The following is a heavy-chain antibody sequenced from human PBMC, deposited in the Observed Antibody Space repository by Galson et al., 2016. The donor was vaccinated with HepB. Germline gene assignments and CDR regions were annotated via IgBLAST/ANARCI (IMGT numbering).Heavy chain of an antibody. CDR1: GYTFTDYH. V-gene: IGHV1-2*02. CDR3: ARPDSGWSRGENY. Sequence: SVKVSCKASGYTFTDYHVHWVRQAPGQGLEWMGWINPITGGTNYAQKFQGRVTMTRETSNNTAYMELNRLTSDDTAVYYCARPDSGWSRGENYWGQGTRVTVSS. D-gene: IGHD6-19*01. J-gene: IGHJ4*02. CDR2: INPITGGT.